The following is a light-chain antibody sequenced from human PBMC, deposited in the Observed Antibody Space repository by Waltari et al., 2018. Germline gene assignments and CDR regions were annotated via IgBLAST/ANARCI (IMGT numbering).Light chain of an antibody. CDR2: KVN. CDR3: SSYTRRSYWV. CDR1: SSDVGFYDF. Sequence: PASVSGSPGQSITISCTGTSSDVGFYDFVSWFQQHPGKAPKVMIYKVNNRPSGVSNRFSGSKSANTASLTISGLQAEDEADYYCSSYTRRSYWVFGGGTQLTVL. J-gene: IGLJ3*02. V-gene: IGLV2-14*01.